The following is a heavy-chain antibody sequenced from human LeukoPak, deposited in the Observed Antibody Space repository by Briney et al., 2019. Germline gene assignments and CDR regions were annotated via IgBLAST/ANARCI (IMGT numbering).Heavy chain of an antibody. J-gene: IGHJ5*02. CDR1: VFTLSSNY. V-gene: IGHV3-53*01. CDR3: ARESLPAWFDP. Sequence: GGSLRLSCAASVFTLSSNYMSWVRQAPGKGLEWVSVIYSGGSTYYADSVKGRFTISRDNSKNTLYLQMNSLRAEDTAVYYCARESLPAWFDPWGQGTLVTVSS. CDR2: IYSGGST.